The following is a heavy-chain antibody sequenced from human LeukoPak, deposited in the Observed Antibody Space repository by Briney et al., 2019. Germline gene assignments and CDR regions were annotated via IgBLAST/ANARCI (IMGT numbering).Heavy chain of an antibody. CDR1: GYTFTSYD. CDR2: MNPNSGNT. V-gene: IGHV1-8*01. D-gene: IGHD5-12*01. Sequence: GASVKVSCKASGYTFTSYDINWVRQATGQGLEWMGWMNPNSGNTGYAQKFQGRVTMTRNTSISTAYMELRSLRSDDTAVYYCARDRGGYVGWFDPWGQGTLVTVSS. J-gene: IGHJ5*02. CDR3: ARDRGGYVGWFDP.